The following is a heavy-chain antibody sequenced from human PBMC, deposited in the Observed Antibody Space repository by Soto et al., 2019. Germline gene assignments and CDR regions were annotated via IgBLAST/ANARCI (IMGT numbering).Heavy chain of an antibody. J-gene: IGHJ4*02. V-gene: IGHV3-23*01. CDR2: ISGSSDIT. CDR3: TRLPVSKRYFDY. D-gene: IGHD4-4*01. CDR1: GFTFSSYA. Sequence: EVQLLESGGGLVQPGGSLRLSCAASGFTFSSYAMSWVRQAPGKGLEWVSAISGSSDITTYADSVKGRFTISRDNSKNTLYLQMSSLRAEDTAVYYCTRLPVSKRYFDYSGQGTLVTVSS.